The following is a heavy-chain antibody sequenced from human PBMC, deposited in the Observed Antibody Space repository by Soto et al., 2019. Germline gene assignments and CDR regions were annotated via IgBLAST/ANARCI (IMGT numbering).Heavy chain of an antibody. Sequence: PSETLSLTCTVSGGSISSGGDYWSWIRQHPGKGLEWIGYIYYSGSTYYNPSLKSRVTISVDTSKNQFSLKLSSVTAADTAVYYCGVFGSGSYWPGYYYYCMDVWGKGTTVTVSS. CDR3: GVFGSGSYWPGYYYYCMDV. D-gene: IGHD3-10*01. CDR1: GGSISSGGDY. V-gene: IGHV4-31*03. J-gene: IGHJ6*03. CDR2: IYYSGST.